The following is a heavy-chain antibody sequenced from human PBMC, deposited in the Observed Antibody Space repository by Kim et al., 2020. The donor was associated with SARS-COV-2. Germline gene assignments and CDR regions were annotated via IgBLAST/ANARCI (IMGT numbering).Heavy chain of an antibody. D-gene: IGHD3-10*01. V-gene: IGHV3-23*01. Sequence: GGSLRLSCAASGFTFSSYAMSWVRQAPGKGLEWVSAISGSGGSTYYADSVKGRFTISRDNSKNTLYLQMNSLRAEDTAVYYCAKDPLYGSGSLDAFDIWGQGTMVTVSS. CDR1: GFTFSSYA. CDR3: AKDPLYGSGSLDAFDI. CDR2: ISGSGGST. J-gene: IGHJ3*02.